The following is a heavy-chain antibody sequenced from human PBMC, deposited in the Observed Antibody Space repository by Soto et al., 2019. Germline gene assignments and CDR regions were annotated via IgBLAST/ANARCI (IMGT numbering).Heavy chain of an antibody. CDR2: IYYSGST. CDR3: ARHLLLYYYDSSGYYLRDAVDI. CDR1: GGSISSYY. D-gene: IGHD3-22*01. V-gene: IGHV4-59*08. Sequence: TLSLTCTVSGGSISSYYWSWIRQPPGKGLEWIGYIYYSGSTNYNPSLKSRVTISVDTSKNQFSLKLSSVTAADTAVYYCARHLLLYYYDSSGYYLRDAVDIWGQGT. J-gene: IGHJ3*02.